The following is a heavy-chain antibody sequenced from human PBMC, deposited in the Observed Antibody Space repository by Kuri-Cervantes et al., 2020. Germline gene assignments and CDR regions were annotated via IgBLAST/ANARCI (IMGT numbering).Heavy chain of an antibody. V-gene: IGHV1-46*01. CDR1: GYTFTSYY. J-gene: IGHJ2*01. D-gene: IGHD2-21*02. CDR2: INPSGGST. CDR3: ARGVVTATTPSSYFDL. Sequence: ASVKVSCKASGYTFTSYYMHWVRQAPGQGLEWMGIINPSGGSTSYAQKFQGRVTMTRDTSTSTVYMELSSLRSEDTAVYYCARGVVTATTPSSYFDLWGRGTLVTVSS.